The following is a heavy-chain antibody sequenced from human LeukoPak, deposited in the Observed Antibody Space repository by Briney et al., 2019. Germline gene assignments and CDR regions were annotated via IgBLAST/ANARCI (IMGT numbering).Heavy chain of an antibody. CDR2: ISSSSSYI. V-gene: IGHV3-21*01. Sequence: GGSLRLSCAASGFTFSSYSMNWVCLAPGKGLEWVSSISSSSSYIYYADSVKGRFTISRDNAKNSLYLQMNSLRAEDTAVYYCARDGAVWFGESTYYYGMDVWGQGTTVTVSS. CDR1: GFTFSSYS. J-gene: IGHJ6*02. CDR3: ARDGAVWFGESTYYYGMDV. D-gene: IGHD3-10*01.